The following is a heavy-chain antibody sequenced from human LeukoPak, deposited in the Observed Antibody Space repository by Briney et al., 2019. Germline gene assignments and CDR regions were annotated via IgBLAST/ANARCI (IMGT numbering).Heavy chain of an antibody. CDR1: GGSFSGYY. J-gene: IGHJ4*02. CDR2: INHSGST. CDR3: ARGMALFIQLWPPLSCHYFDY. Sequence: PSENLSLTCAVYGGSFSGYYWSWIRQAPGKGLEWIGEINHSGSTNYLPSLNILLPISVASSKHQFSLKLSSLTAADTAVYYCARGMALFIQLWPPLSCHYFDYWGQGTLVTVSS. V-gene: IGHV4-34*01. D-gene: IGHD5-18*01.